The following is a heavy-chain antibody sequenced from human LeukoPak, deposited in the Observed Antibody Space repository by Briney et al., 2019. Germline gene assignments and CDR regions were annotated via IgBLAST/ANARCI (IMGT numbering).Heavy chain of an antibody. CDR1: GGSISSYY. J-gene: IGHJ5*02. CDR3: ARDVGSSSSWRFDP. Sequence: SETLSLTCTVSGGSISSYYWSWIRQPPGKGLEWIGYIYYSGSTNYNPSLKSRVTISVDTSKNQFSLKLSSVTAADTAVYYCARDVGSSSSWRFDPWGQGTLVTVSS. V-gene: IGHV4-59*01. CDR2: IYYSGST. D-gene: IGHD6-6*01.